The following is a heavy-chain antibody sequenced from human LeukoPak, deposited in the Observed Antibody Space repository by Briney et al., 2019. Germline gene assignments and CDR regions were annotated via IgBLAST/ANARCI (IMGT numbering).Heavy chain of an antibody. CDR2: INSDGSST. V-gene: IGHV3-74*01. Sequence: GGSLRLSCAASGFTFSSYAMNWVRQAPGKGLVWVSRINSDGSSTSYADSVKGRFTISRDNAKNTLYLQMNSLRAEDTAVYYCARGGYDSSGAPSFDPWGQGTLVTVSS. CDR3: ARGGYDSSGAPSFDP. CDR1: GFTFSSYA. D-gene: IGHD3-22*01. J-gene: IGHJ5*02.